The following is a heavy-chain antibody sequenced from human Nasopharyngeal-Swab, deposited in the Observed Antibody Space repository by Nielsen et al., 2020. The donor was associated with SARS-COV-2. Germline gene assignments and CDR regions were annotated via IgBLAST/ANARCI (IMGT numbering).Heavy chain of an antibody. V-gene: IGHV4-31*03. CDR2: IYYSGST. CDR1: GGSISSGGYY. J-gene: IGHJ3*02. CDR3: ARVLTRNLVVALVLDAFDI. D-gene: IGHD2-15*01. Sequence: LRLSCTVSGGSISSGGYYWSWIRQHPGKDLEWIGYIYYSGSTYYNPSLKSRVTISVDTSKNQFSLKLSSVTAADTAVYYCARVLTRNLVVALVLDAFDIWGQGTMVTVSS.